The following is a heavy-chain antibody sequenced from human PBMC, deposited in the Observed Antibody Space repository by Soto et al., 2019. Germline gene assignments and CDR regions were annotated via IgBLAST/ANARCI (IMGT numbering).Heavy chain of an antibody. D-gene: IGHD4-17*01. CDR1: GGSFSGYY. Sequence: SETLSLTCAVYGGSFSGYYWSWIRQPPGKGLEWIGEINHSGSTNYNPSLKSRVTTSVDTSKNQFSLKLSSVTAADTAVYYCARHLGDDYGVGWFDPWGQGTLVTVSS. CDR3: ARHLGDDYGVGWFDP. CDR2: INHSGST. V-gene: IGHV4-34*01. J-gene: IGHJ5*02.